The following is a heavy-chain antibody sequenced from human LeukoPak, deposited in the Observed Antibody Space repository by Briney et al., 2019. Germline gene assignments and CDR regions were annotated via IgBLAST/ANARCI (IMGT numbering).Heavy chain of an antibody. CDR1: GGSISSDLYY. CDR3: ARGDLKSDWFDP. Sequence: PSETLSLTCTVSGGSISSDLYYWNWIRQPAGKGLEWIGRFYNSGRTNFNPSLKSRVTISADTSKNQFSLKLRSVTAADTAVYYCARGDLKSDWFDPWGRGTLVIVST. D-gene: IGHD3-3*01. V-gene: IGHV4-61*02. CDR2: FYNSGRT. J-gene: IGHJ5*02.